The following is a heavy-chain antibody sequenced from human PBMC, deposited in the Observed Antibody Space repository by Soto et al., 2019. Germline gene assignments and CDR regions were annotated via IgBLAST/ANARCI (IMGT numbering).Heavy chain of an antibody. CDR3: ARGDSDLAVSEAAY. V-gene: IGHV4-59*01. CDR2: IYFSGVA. Sequence: QMQMQESGPRLVKPSETLSLTCTVSGASITDSYWSWIRQPPEKGLEWIGYIYFSGVATYNPSLMSRATMSRDTSKNEFSLKLTSVTAADTAIYYCARGDSDLAVSEAAYWGQGTVVTVSS. J-gene: IGHJ1*01. CDR1: GASITDSY. D-gene: IGHD2-15*01.